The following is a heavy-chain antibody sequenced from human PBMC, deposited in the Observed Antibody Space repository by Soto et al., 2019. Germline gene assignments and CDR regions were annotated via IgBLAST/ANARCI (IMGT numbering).Heavy chain of an antibody. J-gene: IGHJ4*02. CDR2: ISSSSSYI. CDR1: GFTFSSYS. V-gene: IGHV3-21*01. CDR3: ARGGPFYDSSGYYHSYYFDY. Sequence: GGSLRLSCAASGFTFSSYSMNWVRQAPGKGLEWVSSISSSSSYIYYADSVKGRFTISRDNAKNSPYLQMNSLRAEDTAVYYCARGGPFYDSSGYYHSYYFDYWGQGTLVTVSS. D-gene: IGHD3-22*01.